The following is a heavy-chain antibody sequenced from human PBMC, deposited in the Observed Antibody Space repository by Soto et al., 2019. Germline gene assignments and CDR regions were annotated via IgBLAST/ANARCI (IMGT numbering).Heavy chain of an antibody. CDR1: GFTFSSYG. CDR3: AKEGGDYFDY. D-gene: IGHD3-10*01. Sequence: GGSLRLSCAASGFTFSSYGMHWVRQAPGKGLEWVAVISYDGSNKYYADSVKGRFTISRDNSKNTLYLQMNSLRAEDTAVYYCAKEGGDYFDYWGQGTLVTVSS. CDR2: ISYDGSNK. J-gene: IGHJ4*02. V-gene: IGHV3-30*18.